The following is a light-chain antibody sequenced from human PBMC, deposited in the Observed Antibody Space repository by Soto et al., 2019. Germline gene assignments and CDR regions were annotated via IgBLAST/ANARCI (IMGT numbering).Light chain of an antibody. CDR2: GAS. J-gene: IGKJ1*01. V-gene: IGKV3-20*01. Sequence: EIVLTQSPGTLSLSVGERATLSCRASQSVSSSYLAWYQQKPGQAPRLLIYGASSRATGIPDRFSGSGSGTDFTLTISRLEPEDFAVYYCQQYGSSPPTFGQGTKVEIK. CDR3: QQYGSSPPT. CDR1: QSVSSSY.